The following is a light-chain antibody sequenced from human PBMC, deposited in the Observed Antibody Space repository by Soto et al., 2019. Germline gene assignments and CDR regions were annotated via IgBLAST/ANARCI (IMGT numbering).Light chain of an antibody. Sequence: AIQMTQSPPSLSASVGDRVTITCRASQGIRSDLGWYQQKPGKAPKLLIYAAHNFPSAVPSRFSGSGSGTDFTLTISSLQPEDFAIYYCLQHHNYPFTFGPGTKVDIK. CDR1: QGIRSD. CDR3: LQHHNYPFT. V-gene: IGKV1-6*01. J-gene: IGKJ3*01. CDR2: AAH.